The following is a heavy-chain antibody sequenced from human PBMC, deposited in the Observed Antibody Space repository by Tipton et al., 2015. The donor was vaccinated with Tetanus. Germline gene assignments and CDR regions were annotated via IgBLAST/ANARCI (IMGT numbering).Heavy chain of an antibody. CDR1: GGSITSGAYL. V-gene: IGHV4-30-2*03. D-gene: IGHD5-18*01. Sequence: TLSLTCAVSGGSITSGAYLWGWIRQPPGKGLEWIGYIYHSGSTSYSPSLKSRDTMSVDTSRNQFSLNLTSVTAADTAVYYCARHLTYTYTSRYFDYWGLGTLVTVSS. CDR2: IYHSGST. CDR3: ARHLTYTYTSRYFDY. J-gene: IGHJ4*02.